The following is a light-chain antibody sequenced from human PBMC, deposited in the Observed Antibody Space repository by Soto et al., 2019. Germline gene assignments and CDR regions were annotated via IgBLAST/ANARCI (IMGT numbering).Light chain of an antibody. Sequence: EIVLTQSPGTLSLSPGERATLSCRASQSVSSSFLAWYQQRPGQAPRLLIYGASSRATGIPDRFSGSGSGTDFTLTITRLEPDDFAVYYCQQYGSSPRNFGQGTKLEIK. CDR2: GAS. CDR3: QQYGSSPRN. CDR1: QSVSSSF. V-gene: IGKV3-20*01. J-gene: IGKJ2*01.